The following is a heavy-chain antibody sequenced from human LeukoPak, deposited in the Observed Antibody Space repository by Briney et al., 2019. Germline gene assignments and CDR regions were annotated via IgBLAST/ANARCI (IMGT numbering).Heavy chain of an antibody. V-gene: IGHV1-18*01. CDR2: ISAYNGNT. CDR3: ARIHYDYVWGSYRPIAIFDY. Sequence: GASVKVSCTASGYTFTSYGISWVRQAPGQGLEWMGWISAYNGNTNYAQKLQGRVTMTTDTSTSTAYMELRSLRSDDTAVYYCARIHYDYVWGSYRPIAIFDYWGQGTLVTVSS. J-gene: IGHJ4*02. CDR1: GYTFTSYG. D-gene: IGHD3-16*02.